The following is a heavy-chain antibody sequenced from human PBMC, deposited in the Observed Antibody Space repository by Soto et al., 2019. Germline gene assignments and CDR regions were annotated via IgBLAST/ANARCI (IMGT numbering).Heavy chain of an antibody. CDR1: GGSISSGGYS. CDR2: IYHSGST. J-gene: IGHJ4*02. V-gene: IGHV4-30-2*01. Sequence: SETLSLTCAVSGGSISSGGYSWSWIRQPPGKGLEWIGYIYHSGSTYYNAENSVYLEMDSLRAEDTALYYCARDVDADFRTDFDYWGRGTLVTVSS. CDR3: Y. D-gene: IGHD3-10*01.